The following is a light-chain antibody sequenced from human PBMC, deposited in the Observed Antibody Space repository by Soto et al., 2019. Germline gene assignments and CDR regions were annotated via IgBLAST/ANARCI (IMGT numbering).Light chain of an antibody. CDR2: GAS. J-gene: IGKJ5*01. CDR3: QQYNNWPIT. CDR1: QSVSSN. V-gene: IGKV3-15*01. Sequence: EIVMTQSPATLSVSPGERATLSCRASQSVSSNLAWYQQKPGQAPRLLIYGASTRATGIPARFSGSGSGTEFTLTISSLQSEDFAVYNCQQYNNWPITFGQGTRLETK.